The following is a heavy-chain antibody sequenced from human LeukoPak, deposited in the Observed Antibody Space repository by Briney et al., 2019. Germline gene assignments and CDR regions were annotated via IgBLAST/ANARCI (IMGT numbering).Heavy chain of an antibody. CDR1: GFTFSGSA. D-gene: IGHD3-22*01. CDR3: TSTSSGYPNTPNR. Sequence: PGGSLRLSCAASGFTFSGSAMHWVRQAPGKGLEWVGRIRSKANSYATAYAASVKGRFTISRDDSKNTAYLQMNSLKTEDTAVYYCTSTSSGYPNTPNRCGQGTLVTVSS. J-gene: IGHJ4*02. V-gene: IGHV3-73*01. CDR2: IRSKANSYAT.